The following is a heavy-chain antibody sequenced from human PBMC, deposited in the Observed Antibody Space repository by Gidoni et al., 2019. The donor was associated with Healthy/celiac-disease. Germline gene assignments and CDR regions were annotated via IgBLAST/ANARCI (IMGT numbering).Heavy chain of an antibody. CDR2: IKQDGSEK. CDR3: AREGGQWLAKSNDY. V-gene: IGHV3-7*01. D-gene: IGHD6-19*01. CDR1: GFTFSSYW. J-gene: IGHJ4*02. Sequence: EVQLVESGGGLVQPGGSLRLSCAASGFTFSSYWMSWVRQAPGKGLEWVANIKQDGSEKYYVDSVKGRFTISRDNAKNSLYLQMNSLRAEDTAVYYCAREGGQWLAKSNDYWGQGTLVTVSS.